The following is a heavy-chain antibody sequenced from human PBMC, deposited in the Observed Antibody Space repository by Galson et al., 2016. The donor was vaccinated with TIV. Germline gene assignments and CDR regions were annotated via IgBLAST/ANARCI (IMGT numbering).Heavy chain of an antibody. J-gene: IGHJ6*02. CDR3: ARVPAKLDAQTNYGMDV. CDR2: ISSSGSTK. Sequence: SLRLSCAASGFTFRDYYMSWIRQAPGKGLEWVSDISSSGSTKYYADSVKGRFTVSGDNAKNSLYLQMNSLRAEDTAVYYCARVPAKLDAQTNYGMDVWGQGTTVTVSS. V-gene: IGHV3-11*01. D-gene: IGHD1-1*01. CDR1: GFTFRDYY.